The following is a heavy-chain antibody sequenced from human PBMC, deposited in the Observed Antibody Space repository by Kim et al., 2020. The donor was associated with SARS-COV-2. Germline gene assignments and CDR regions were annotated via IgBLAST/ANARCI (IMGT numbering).Heavy chain of an antibody. CDR2: IYYSGST. J-gene: IGHJ3*02. Sequence: SETLSITCTVSGGSISSGDYYWSWIRQPPGKGLEWIGYIYYSGSTYYNPSLKSRVTISVDTSKNQFSLKLSSVTAADTAVYYCARGEGITIFGVVIIGAFDIWGQGTMVTVSS. CDR3: ARGEGITIFGVVIIGAFDI. V-gene: IGHV4-30-4*01. D-gene: IGHD3-3*01. CDR1: GGSISSGDYY.